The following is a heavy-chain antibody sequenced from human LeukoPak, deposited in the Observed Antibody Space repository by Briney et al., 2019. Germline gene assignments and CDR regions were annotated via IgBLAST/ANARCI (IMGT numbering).Heavy chain of an antibody. CDR2: IYYSGST. Sequence: SETLSLTCTVSGGSISSSSYYWGWIRQPPGKGLEWIGSIYYSGSTYYNPSLKSRVTISVDTSKNQFSLKLSSVTAADTAVYYCARRSGVYYGSGSYWNYWGQGTLVTVSS. J-gene: IGHJ4*02. CDR3: ARRSGVYYGSGSYWNY. D-gene: IGHD3-10*01. CDR1: GGSISSSSYY. V-gene: IGHV4-39*07.